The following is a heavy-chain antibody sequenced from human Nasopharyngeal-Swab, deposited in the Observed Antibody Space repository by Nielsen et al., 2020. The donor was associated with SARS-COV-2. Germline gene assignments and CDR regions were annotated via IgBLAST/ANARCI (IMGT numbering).Heavy chain of an antibody. CDR3: ARGHSGYDFGY. D-gene: IGHD5-12*01. V-gene: IGHV3-74*01. Sequence: GGSLRRSCAASGFTFSSCWMHWVRQAPGKGLVWVSRINSDGSSTSYADSVKGRFTISRDNAKNTLYLQMNSLRAEDTAVYYCARGHSGYDFGYWGQGTLVTVSS. J-gene: IGHJ4*02. CDR1: GFTFSSCW. CDR2: INSDGSST.